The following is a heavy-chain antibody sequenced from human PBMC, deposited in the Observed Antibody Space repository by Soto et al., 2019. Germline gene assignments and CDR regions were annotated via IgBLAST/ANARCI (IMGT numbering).Heavy chain of an antibody. V-gene: IGHV3-23*01. J-gene: IGHJ4*02. D-gene: IGHD1-1*01. Sequence: EVQLLESGGGLVQPGGSLRLSCAASGFTFSSYAMSWVRQAPGKGLEWVSSISGYGGSTYYADSVKGRFTISRDNSKNRLYLQMNSLRAEDTAVYYCAKDLELEVFTAEYLDHWGQGSLVTVSS. CDR3: AKDLELEVFTAEYLDH. CDR1: GFTFSSYA. CDR2: ISGYGGST.